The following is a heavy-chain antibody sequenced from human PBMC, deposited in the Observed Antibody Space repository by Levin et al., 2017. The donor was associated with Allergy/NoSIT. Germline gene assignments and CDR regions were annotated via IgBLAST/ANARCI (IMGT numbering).Heavy chain of an antibody. V-gene: IGHV3-23*01. CDR1: GFTFSSYA. D-gene: IGHD3-3*01. J-gene: IGHJ6*02. CDR2: ISGSGGST. CDR3: AKADCYDFWSGYPHLIYYGMDV. Sequence: GGSLRLSCAASGFTFSSYAMSWVRQAPGKGLEWVSAISGSGGSTYYADSVKGRFTISRDNSKNTLYLQMNSLRAEDTAVYYCAKADCYDFWSGYPHLIYYGMDVWGQGTTVTVSS.